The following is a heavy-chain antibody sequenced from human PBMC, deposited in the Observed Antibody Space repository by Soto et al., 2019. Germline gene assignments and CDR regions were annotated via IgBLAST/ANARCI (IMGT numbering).Heavy chain of an antibody. J-gene: IGHJ4*02. D-gene: IGHD5-18*01. CDR3: AQYRYGNFDY. CDR2: ISSSSSYT. V-gene: IGHV3-11*03. Sequence: GGALRLSCAASGFTFSDYYMSWIRQAPGKGLEWVSYISSSSSYTNYADSVKSRLTITKDTSKNQVVLTMTNMDPVDTATYYCAQYRYGNFDYWGQGALVTVSS. CDR1: GFTFSDYY.